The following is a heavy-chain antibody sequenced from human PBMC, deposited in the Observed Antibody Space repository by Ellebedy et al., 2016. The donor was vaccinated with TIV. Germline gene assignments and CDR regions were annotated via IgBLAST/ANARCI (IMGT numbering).Heavy chain of an antibody. Sequence: GGSLRLSCAASGFIFDDYAMHWVRQAPGKGLEWVSHISSSRSTIYYADSVKGRFTISRDNAKNSLYLQMNSLKAEDTAVYYCASSSGWFEGAFDIWGQGTMVTVSS. CDR3: ASSSGWFEGAFDI. CDR2: ISSSRSTI. D-gene: IGHD6-19*01. CDR1: GFIFDDYA. J-gene: IGHJ3*02. V-gene: IGHV3-11*01.